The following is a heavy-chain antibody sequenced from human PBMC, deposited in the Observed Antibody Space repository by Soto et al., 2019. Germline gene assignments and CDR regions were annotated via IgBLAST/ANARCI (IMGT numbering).Heavy chain of an antibody. CDR3: ARDRGWSSPYYMDV. CDR1: GFTFSSYW. V-gene: IGHV3-7*01. CDR2: IKQDGSEK. J-gene: IGHJ6*03. D-gene: IGHD2-2*01. Sequence: GGSLRLSCAASGFTFSSYWMSWVRQAPGKGLEWVANIKQDGSEKYYVDSVKGRFTISRDNAKNSLYLQMNSLRAEDTAVYYCARDRGWSSPYYMDVWGKGTTVTVSS.